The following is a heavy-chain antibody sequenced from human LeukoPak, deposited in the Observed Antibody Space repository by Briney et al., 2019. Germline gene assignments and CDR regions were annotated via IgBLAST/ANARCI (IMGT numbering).Heavy chain of an antibody. CDR1: GFTFSGYG. Sequence: PGGSLRLSCATSGFTFSGYGMHWVRQAPGKGLEWVTVIWSDGSNKYYADSVKGRFTISRDNSKNTLYLQMNSLRAEDTAVYYCARDLAAGHERPYYYYYGMDVWGQGTTVTVSS. D-gene: IGHD6-13*01. CDR3: ARDLAAGHERPYYYYYGMDV. J-gene: IGHJ6*02. V-gene: IGHV3-33*01. CDR2: IWSDGSNK.